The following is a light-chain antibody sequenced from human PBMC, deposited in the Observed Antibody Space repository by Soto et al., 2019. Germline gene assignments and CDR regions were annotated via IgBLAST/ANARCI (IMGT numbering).Light chain of an antibody. CDR1: SSNVGGNY. CDR3: SSWDDSLSGVV. V-gene: IGLV1-47*02. CDR2: SNN. Sequence: QLVLTQPPSASGTPGQRVTISCSGSSSNVGGNYVFWYRQLPGTAPELLIHSNNQRPSGVPDRFSGSKSGTSASLAISGLRSGDEAGYYCSSWDDSLSGVVFGGGTKLTVL. J-gene: IGLJ2*01.